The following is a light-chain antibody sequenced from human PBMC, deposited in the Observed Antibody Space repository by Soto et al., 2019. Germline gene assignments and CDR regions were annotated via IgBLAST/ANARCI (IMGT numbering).Light chain of an antibody. J-gene: IGKJ1*01. Sequence: IVWTQSPFTLSLSPVGRATLSCMASRSVSNNYLARYQQKPGPAPRLLISGASNRATGIPYRFSGSGSGTDFTLTIRRLEPDDFAVYYCPQYGSSGTFGQGTKVDIK. V-gene: IGKV3-20*01. CDR2: GAS. CDR1: RSVSNNY. CDR3: PQYGSSGT.